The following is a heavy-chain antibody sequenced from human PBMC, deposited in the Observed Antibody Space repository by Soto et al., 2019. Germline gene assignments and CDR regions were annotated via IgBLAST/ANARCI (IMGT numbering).Heavy chain of an antibody. J-gene: IGHJ4*02. CDR3: ARGLISGSHYSGGWYYFDS. D-gene: IGHD1-26*01. CDR1: GGSISNYI. V-gene: IGHV4-34*01. CDR2: INHSGSA. Sequence: PSETLSLTCIVSGGSISNYIWTWIRQTPGKGLQWIGQINHSGSANYNPSLKSRVTISVHTSNSQFSLELNSVTAADTAVYYCARGLISGSHYSGGWYYFDSWGQGTQVTVSS.